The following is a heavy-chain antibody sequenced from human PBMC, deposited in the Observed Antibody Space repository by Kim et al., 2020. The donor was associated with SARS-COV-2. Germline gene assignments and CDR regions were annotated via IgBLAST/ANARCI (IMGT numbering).Heavy chain of an antibody. CDR2: IWYDGSNK. D-gene: IGHD6-13*01. V-gene: IGHV3-33*06. CDR1: GFTFSSYG. Sequence: GGSLRLSCAASGFTFSSYGMHWVRQAPGKGLEWVAVIWYDGSNKYYADSVKGRFTISRDNSKNTLYLQMNSMRAEDTAVYYCAKGTKYSSSWYSGYYYYGMDVWGPGTTVTVS. J-gene: IGHJ6*02. CDR3: AKGTKYSSSWYSGYYYYGMDV.